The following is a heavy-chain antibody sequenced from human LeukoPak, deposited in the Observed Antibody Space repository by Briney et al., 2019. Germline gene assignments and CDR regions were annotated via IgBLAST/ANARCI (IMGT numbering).Heavy chain of an antibody. V-gene: IGHV3-30*03. J-gene: IGHJ4*02. D-gene: IGHD3-16*01. Sequence: PGGSLRLSCAASGFIFSNYGMHWVRQAPGKGLEWVAVISHDDTGEWYADSVQGRFTISRDNSKNTLSLQMDSLRAEDTAVYYCARDDRGSGLGLPHDYWGPGTLVTVSS. CDR3: ARDDRGSGLGLPHDY. CDR1: GFIFSNYG. CDR2: ISHDDTGE.